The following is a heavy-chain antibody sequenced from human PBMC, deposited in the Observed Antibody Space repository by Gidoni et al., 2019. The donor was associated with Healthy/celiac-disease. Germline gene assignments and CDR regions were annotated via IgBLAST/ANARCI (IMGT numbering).Heavy chain of an antibody. CDR2: ISSSSSYT. V-gene: IGHV3-11*05. J-gene: IGHJ4*02. Sequence: QVQLVESGGGLVKPGGSLRLSCAASGFPFSAYYMSWIRQAPGKGLGWVSYISSSSSYTNYADSVKGRFTISRDNAKNSLYLQMNSLRAEDTAVYYCAREGATLYYYGSGSPYYFDYWGQGTLVTVSS. D-gene: IGHD3-10*01. CDR1: GFPFSAYY. CDR3: AREGATLYYYGSGSPYYFDY.